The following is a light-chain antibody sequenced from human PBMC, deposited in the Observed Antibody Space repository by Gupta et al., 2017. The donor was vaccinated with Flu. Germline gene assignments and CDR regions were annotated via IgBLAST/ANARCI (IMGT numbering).Light chain of an antibody. CDR1: SSNIQNNY. CDR2: ENN. CDR3: GTWDSSLSAWV. J-gene: IGLJ3*02. V-gene: IGLV1-51*02. Sequence: KVTISCSGGSSNIQNNYVSWYQQLPGTAPELLIYENNKRPSGIPDRFSGSKSDTSATLGITGLQTGDEADYYCGTWDSSLSAWVFGGGTKLNVL.